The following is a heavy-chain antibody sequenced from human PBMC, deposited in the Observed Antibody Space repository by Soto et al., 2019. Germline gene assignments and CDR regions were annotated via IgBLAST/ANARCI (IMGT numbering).Heavy chain of an antibody. V-gene: IGHV4-39*01. CDR1: GGSISSSSYY. CDR2: IYYSGST. Sequence: PSETLSLTCTVSGGSISSSSYYWGWIRQPPGKGLEWIGSIYYSGSTYYNPSLKSRVTISVDTSKNQFSLKLSSVTAADTAVYYCARLGHYYDSLSGMDVWGQGTTVTVSS. J-gene: IGHJ6*02. CDR3: ARLGHYYDSLSGMDV. D-gene: IGHD3-22*01.